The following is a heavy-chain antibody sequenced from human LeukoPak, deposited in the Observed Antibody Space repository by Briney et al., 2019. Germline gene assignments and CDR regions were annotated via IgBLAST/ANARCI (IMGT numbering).Heavy chain of an antibody. V-gene: IGHV3-33*06. CDR2: IWYDGSNK. D-gene: IGHD2-2*01. Sequence: GGSLRLSCAASGFTFSSYGMHWVRQAPGKGLEWVAVIWYDGSNKYYADSVKGRFTISRDNSKNTLYLQMNSLRAEDTAVYYCAKGGGDCSSTSCYHYYYYYYMDVWGKGTTVTVSS. CDR1: GFTFSSYG. CDR3: AKGGGDCSSTSCYHYYYYYYMDV. J-gene: IGHJ6*03.